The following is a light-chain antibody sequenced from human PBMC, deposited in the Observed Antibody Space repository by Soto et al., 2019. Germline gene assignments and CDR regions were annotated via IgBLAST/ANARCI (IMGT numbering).Light chain of an antibody. J-gene: IGKJ2*01. CDR3: QQYNKWPYT. V-gene: IGKV3-15*01. CDR1: HSVGRN. CDR2: GAS. Sequence: DIVMTQSPATLSVSPGETAALSCRAGHSVGRNFAWYQQKPGQAPRLLIYGASTRATDIPARFRGSGSGTEFTLTISSLQSEDFAIYYCQQYNKWPYTFGQGTKLEIK.